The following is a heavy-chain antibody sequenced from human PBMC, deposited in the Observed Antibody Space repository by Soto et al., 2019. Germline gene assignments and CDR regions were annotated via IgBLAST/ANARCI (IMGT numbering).Heavy chain of an antibody. CDR1: GGTFSSYT. CDR3: ARQYCSSTSCYNNWFDP. V-gene: IGHV1-69*02. CDR2: IIPILGIA. Sequence: ASVKVSCKASGGTFSSYTISWVRQAPGQGLEWMGRIIPILGIANYAQKFQGRVTITADKSTSTAYMELSSLRSEDTAVYYCARQYCSSTSCYNNWFDPWGQGTLVTVSS. D-gene: IGHD2-2*02. J-gene: IGHJ5*02.